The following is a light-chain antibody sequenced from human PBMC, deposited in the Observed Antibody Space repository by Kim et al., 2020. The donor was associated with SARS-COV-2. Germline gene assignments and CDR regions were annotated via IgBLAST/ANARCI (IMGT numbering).Light chain of an antibody. CDR1: SSNIGNNY. J-gene: IGLJ3*02. Sequence: QSVLTQPPSVSAAPGQKVTISCSGSSSNIGNNYVSWYQHLPGTAPKLLIYDNDKRPSGTPDRFSGFKSGTSATLGITGLQTGDEADYYCGTWDDSLSAVFGGGTKLTVL. V-gene: IGLV1-51*01. CDR3: GTWDDSLSAV. CDR2: DND.